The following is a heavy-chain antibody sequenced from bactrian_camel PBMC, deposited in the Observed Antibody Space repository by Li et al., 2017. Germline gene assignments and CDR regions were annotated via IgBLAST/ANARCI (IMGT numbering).Heavy chain of an antibody. J-gene: IGHJ6*01. D-gene: IGHD6*01. CDR3: AAREPWVLCSSGLQTTDFGY. CDR1: DDTLDSAC. Sequence: QLVESGGGSVQAGGWLTLSCAASDDTLDSACLGWFRQAPGKEREGVARFNTRAGTAYYADSVKGRFPVSHDHGKSTLYLQMNSLKPEDSAMYYCAAREPWVLCSSGLQTTDFGYWGQGTQVTVS. V-gene: IGHV3S28*01. CDR2: FNTRAGTA.